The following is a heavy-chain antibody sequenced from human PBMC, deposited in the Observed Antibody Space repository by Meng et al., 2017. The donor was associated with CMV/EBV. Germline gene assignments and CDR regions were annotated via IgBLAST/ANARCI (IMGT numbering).Heavy chain of an antibody. J-gene: IGHJ4*02. V-gene: IGHV4-39*01. CDR1: GVGSYY. CDR2: LYYRGST. Sequence: GVGSYYWGWIRQPPGKGLEWIGSLYYRGSTYYNPSLKSRVTISVDTSKNQFSLKLSSVTAADTAVYYCASPPINYYDSSGYYFFDYWGQGTLVTVSS. CDR3: ASPPINYYDSSGYYFFDY. D-gene: IGHD3-22*01.